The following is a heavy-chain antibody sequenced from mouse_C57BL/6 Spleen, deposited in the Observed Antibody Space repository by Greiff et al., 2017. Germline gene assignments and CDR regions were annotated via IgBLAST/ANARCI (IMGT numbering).Heavy chain of an antibody. CDR2: IYPGDGDT. D-gene: IGHD2-5*01. Sequence: LQQSGASVKISCKASGYAFSSYWMNWVKQRPGKGLEWIGQIYPGDGDTNYNGKFKGKATLTADKSSSTAYMQLSSLTSEDSAVYFCAAYDSNPLDYWGQGTTLTVSS. CDR1: GYAFSSYW. J-gene: IGHJ2*01. CDR3: AAYDSNPLDY. V-gene: IGHV1-80*01.